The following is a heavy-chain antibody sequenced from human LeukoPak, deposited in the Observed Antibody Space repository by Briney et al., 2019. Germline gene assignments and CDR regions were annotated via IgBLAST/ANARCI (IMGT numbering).Heavy chain of an antibody. CDR3: ARGGYCSGGSCYRTPFDY. D-gene: IGHD2-15*01. Sequence: SETLSLTCTVSGGCISSYYWSWIRQPPGKGLEWIGYIYYSGSTNYNPSLKSRVTISVDTSKNQFSLKLSSVTAADTAVYYCARGGYCSGGSCYRTPFDYWGQGTLVTVSS. CDR1: GGCISSYY. J-gene: IGHJ4*02. V-gene: IGHV4-59*01. CDR2: IYYSGST.